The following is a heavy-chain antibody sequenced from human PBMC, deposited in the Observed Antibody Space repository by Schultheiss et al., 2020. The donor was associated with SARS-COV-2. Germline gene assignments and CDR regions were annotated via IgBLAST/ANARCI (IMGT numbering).Heavy chain of an antibody. CDR2: ISAYNGNT. J-gene: IGHJ6*02. CDR3: ASIGGWTRWPTAYGMDV. V-gene: IGHV1-18*01. Sequence: ASVKVSCKASGYTFTSYGISWVRQAPGQGLEWMGWISAYNGNTNYSQKLQGRVTMTTDTSTSTAYMELRTLRSDDTAVYYCASIGGWTRWPTAYGMDVWGQGATVTGSS. CDR1: GYTFTSYG. D-gene: IGHD4-23*01.